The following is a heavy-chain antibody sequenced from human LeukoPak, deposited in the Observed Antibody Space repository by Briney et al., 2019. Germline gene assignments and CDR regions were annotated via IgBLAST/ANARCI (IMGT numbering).Heavy chain of an antibody. Sequence: PGGSLRLSCAASGFTFSSYAMSWVRQAPGKGLEWVSAISGSGGSTYYADSVKGRFTISRDNSKNTLYLQMNSLRAEDTAVYYCAKDSVAFPSRWLDPWGQGTLVTVSS. J-gene: IGHJ5*02. D-gene: IGHD5/OR15-5a*01. CDR1: GFTFSSYA. CDR2: ISGSGGST. CDR3: AKDSVAFPSRWLDP. V-gene: IGHV3-23*01.